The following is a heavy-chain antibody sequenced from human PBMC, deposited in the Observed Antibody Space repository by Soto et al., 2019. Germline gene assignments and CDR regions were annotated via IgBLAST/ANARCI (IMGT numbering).Heavy chain of an antibody. J-gene: IGHJ3*02. V-gene: IGHV3-23*01. D-gene: IGHD6-19*01. Sequence: GGSLRLSCAASGFTFSSYAMSWVRQAPGKGLEWVSAISGSGGGTYYADSIKGRFTISRDNSKNTLYLQMNSLRAEDTAVYYCAKERTGSGWLDAFDIWGQGTMVTVSS. CDR1: GFTFSSYA. CDR3: AKERTGSGWLDAFDI. CDR2: ISGSGGGT.